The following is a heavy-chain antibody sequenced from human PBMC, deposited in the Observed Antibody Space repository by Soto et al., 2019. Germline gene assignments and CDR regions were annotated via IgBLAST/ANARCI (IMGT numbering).Heavy chain of an antibody. CDR2: INWNGRST. Sequence: GRSLRLSCVASGFTFEDHGMSWVRQAPGKGLEWVSGINWNGRSTDYADSVKGRFTISRDNAKNSLYLQMNSLRAEDTALYHCVREGFGPAVTYGTYYYYTDVWGKGTTVTVSS. CDR1: GFTFEDHG. V-gene: IGHV3-20*01. CDR3: VREGFGPAVTYGTYYYYTDV. J-gene: IGHJ6*03. D-gene: IGHD3-10*01.